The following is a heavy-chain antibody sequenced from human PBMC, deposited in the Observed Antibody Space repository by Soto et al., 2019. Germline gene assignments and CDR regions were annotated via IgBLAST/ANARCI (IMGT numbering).Heavy chain of an antibody. CDR1: GGSISSYY. D-gene: IGHD1-26*01. Sequence: QVQLRESGPGLVKPSETLSLTCTVSGGSISSYYWSWIRQPPGKGLEWIGYTYNSGSTNYNPSLKSRVTISVDTSKNQFSLKLSSVTAADTAVYYCARTDSGSYGDHFDYWGQGALVTVSS. V-gene: IGHV4-59*01. CDR3: ARTDSGSYGDHFDY. CDR2: TYNSGST. J-gene: IGHJ4*02.